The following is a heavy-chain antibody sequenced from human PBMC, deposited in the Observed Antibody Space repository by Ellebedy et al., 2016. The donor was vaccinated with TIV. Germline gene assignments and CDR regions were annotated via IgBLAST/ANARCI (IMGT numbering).Heavy chain of an antibody. V-gene: IGHV3-30*03. D-gene: IGHD5-18*01. CDR1: GFTFSSYG. CDR3: ATQDTSLVARVDH. J-gene: IGHJ4*02. Sequence: GGSLRLXXAASGFTFSSYGMHWVRQAPGKGLEWVGLVSFDGSKQFYPDSVKGRFTISRDDSKNTVFLHINSLTPEDSGVYYCATQDTSLVARVDHWGQGTLVTVS. CDR2: VSFDGSKQ.